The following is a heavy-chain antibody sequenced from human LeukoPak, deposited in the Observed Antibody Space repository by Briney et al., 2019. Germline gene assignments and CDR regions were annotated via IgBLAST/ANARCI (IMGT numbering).Heavy chain of an antibody. J-gene: IGHJ4*02. CDR2: ISAYNGNT. D-gene: IGHD2-2*01. CDR1: GYTFTSYG. V-gene: IGHV1-18*01. Sequence: ASVKLSRKASGYTFTSYGISWVRQAPGQGLEWMGWISAYNGNTNYAQKFQDRVTMTTDTSTSTAYMELRSLRSDDSAVYYCARDRPYIKYCSSTSCYWDPYYFDDWSQGSLVTVSS. CDR3: ARDRPYIKYCSSTSCYWDPYYFDD.